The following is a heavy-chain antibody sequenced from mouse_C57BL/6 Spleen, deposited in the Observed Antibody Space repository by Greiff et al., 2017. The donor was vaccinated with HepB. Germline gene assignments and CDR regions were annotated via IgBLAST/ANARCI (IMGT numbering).Heavy chain of an antibody. Sequence: EVKLLESGGGLVQPGGSLKLSCAASGIDFSRYWMSWVRRAPGKGLEWIGEINPDSSTINYAPSLKDKFIISRDNAKNTLYLQMSKVRSEDTALYYCARPRSNYLYAMDYWGQGTSVTVSS. V-gene: IGHV4-1*01. CDR1: GIDFSRYW. D-gene: IGHD2-5*01. J-gene: IGHJ4*01. CDR3: ARPRSNYLYAMDY. CDR2: INPDSSTI.